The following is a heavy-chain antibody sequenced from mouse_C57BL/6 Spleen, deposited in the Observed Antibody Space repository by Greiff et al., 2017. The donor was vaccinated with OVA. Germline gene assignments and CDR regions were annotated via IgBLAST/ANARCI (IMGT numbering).Heavy chain of an antibody. CDR1: GFTFSDYG. J-gene: IGHJ2*01. D-gene: IGHD2-5*01. CDR2: ISSGSSTI. CDR3: ARIYSNYLDY. V-gene: IGHV5-17*01. Sequence: EVKLQESGGGLVKPGGSLKLSCAASGFTFSDYGMHWVRQAPEKGLEWVAYISSGSSTIYYADTVKGRFTISRDNAKNTLFLQMTSLRSEDTAMYYCARIYSNYLDYWGQGTTLTVSS.